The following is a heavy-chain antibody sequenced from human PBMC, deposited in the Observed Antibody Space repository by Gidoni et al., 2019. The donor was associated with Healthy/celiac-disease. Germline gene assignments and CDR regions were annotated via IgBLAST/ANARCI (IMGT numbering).Heavy chain of an antibody. D-gene: IGHD3-22*01. CDR3: ARDMDGDEGLLLRY. CDR1: GFPFSSYG. CDR2: IWYDGSNK. Sequence: QVQLVESGGGVVQPGRSLRLSCAASGFPFSSYGMHWVRQAPGKGLEWVAVIWYDGSNKYYADSVKGRFTISRDNSKNTLYLQMNSLRAEDTAVYYCARDMDGDEGLLLRYWGQGTLVTVSS. J-gene: IGHJ4*02. V-gene: IGHV3-33*01.